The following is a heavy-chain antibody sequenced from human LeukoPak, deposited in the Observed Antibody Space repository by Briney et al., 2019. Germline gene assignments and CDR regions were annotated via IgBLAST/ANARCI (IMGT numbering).Heavy chain of an antibody. D-gene: IGHD5-12*01. CDR3: AKSQGGGYDSFDY. CDR1: GFIFSNYA. CDR2: IWYDGSRQ. V-gene: IGHV3-33*03. Sequence: GGSLRLSCAASGFIFSNYAMHWVCQAPGKGLEWVAVIWYDGSRQYYADSVKGRFTISRDDSKDTLYLQMNSLRAEDTAVYSCAKSQGGGYDSFDYWGQGTLVTVSS. J-gene: IGHJ4*02.